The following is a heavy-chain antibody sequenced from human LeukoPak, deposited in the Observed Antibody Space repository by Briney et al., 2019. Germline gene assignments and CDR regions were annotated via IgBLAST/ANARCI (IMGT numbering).Heavy chain of an antibody. CDR3: SLEAC. Sequence: GGSLRLSCAASGFTFSSYAMHWVRQAPGKGLEWVAVISYDGSNKYYADSVKGRFTISRDNSKNTLYLQMNSLRAEDTAVYYCSLEACWGQGTLVTVSS. V-gene: IGHV3-30-3*01. CDR1: GFTFSSYA. J-gene: IGHJ4*02. CDR2: ISYDGSNK.